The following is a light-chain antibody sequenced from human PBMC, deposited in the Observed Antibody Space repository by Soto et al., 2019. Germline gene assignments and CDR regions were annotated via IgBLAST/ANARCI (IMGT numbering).Light chain of an antibody. CDR2: DAS. CDR3: QQFYSDTLT. V-gene: IGKV1-13*02. Sequence: AIQLTQSPSSLSASVGDRVTVTCRASQGISSALAWYQQEPGKAPKLLIYDASSLQSGVPSRFSGSGSGTDFTLIISSLQPADSATYYCQQFYSDTLTFGGGTKVEIK. CDR1: QGISSA. J-gene: IGKJ4*01.